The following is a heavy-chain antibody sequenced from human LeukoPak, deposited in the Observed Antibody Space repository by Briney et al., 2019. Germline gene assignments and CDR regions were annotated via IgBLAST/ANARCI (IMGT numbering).Heavy chain of an antibody. CDR3: ARAQYCSSTSCQKSQRYHYYYYMDV. CDR1: GFTFDDYG. V-gene: IGHV3-20*04. D-gene: IGHD2-2*01. Sequence: GGSLRLSCAASGFTFDDYGMSWVRQAPGKGLEWVSGINWNGGSTGYADSVKGRFTISRDNAKNSLYLQMNSLRAEDTALYYCARAQYCSSTSCQKSQRYHYYYYMDVWGKGTTVTVSS. CDR2: INWNGGST. J-gene: IGHJ6*03.